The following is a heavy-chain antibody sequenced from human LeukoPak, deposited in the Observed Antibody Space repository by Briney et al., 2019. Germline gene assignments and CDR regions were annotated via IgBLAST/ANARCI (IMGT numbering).Heavy chain of an antibody. CDR1: GYTFTGYY. CDR2: INPNSGGT. V-gene: IGHV1-2*06. Sequence: ASVKVSCKASGYTFTGYYMHWVRQAPGQGLEWMGRINPNSGGTNYAQKFQGRVTMTRDTSISTAYMELSRLRSDDTAVYYCASDILVDTAMPDAFDIWGQGTMVTVSS. D-gene: IGHD5-18*01. CDR3: ASDILVDTAMPDAFDI. J-gene: IGHJ3*02.